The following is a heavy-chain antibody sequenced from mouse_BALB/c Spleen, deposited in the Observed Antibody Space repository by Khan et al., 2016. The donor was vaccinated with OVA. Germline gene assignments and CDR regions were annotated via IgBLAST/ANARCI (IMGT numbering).Heavy chain of an antibody. CDR1: GYSFTGYY. D-gene: IGHD2-2*01. CDR2: ISCYNGAT. Sequence: LVKTGASVKISCKTSGYSFTGYYIHWVKQSHGKSLEWIGYISCYNGATTYNQKFKGKATFTVDTSSSTAYMQFNSLTSGDSAVYYSARSHLLWLYAMDYWGQGTSVTVSS. V-gene: IGHV1S34*01. J-gene: IGHJ4*01. CDR3: ARSHLLWLYAMDY.